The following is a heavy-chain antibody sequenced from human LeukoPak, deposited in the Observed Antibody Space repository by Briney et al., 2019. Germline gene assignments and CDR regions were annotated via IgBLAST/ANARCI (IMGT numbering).Heavy chain of an antibody. Sequence: GGSLRLSCAASGFTFSSYWMHWVRQAPGTGLVWVSRVNSDGSITTYADSVKGRFTISRDNAKNTLYLLMNSLRAEDTAVYYCARDLRSSPDFWGQGTLVTVSS. CDR2: VNSDGSIT. V-gene: IGHV3-74*01. CDR1: GFTFSSYW. CDR3: ARDLRSSPDF. D-gene: IGHD6-13*01. J-gene: IGHJ4*02.